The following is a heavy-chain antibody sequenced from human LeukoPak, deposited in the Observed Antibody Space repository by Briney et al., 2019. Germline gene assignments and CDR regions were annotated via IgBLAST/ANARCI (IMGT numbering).Heavy chain of an antibody. J-gene: IGHJ4*02. D-gene: IGHD2/OR15-2a*01. CDR2: IYYSGST. V-gene: IGHV4-59*12. CDR1: GGSISSYY. CDR3: ARDRNLSGYDY. Sequence: SETLSLTCTVSGGSISSYYWSWIRQPPGKGLEWIGYIYYSGSTNYNPSLKSRVTISVDTSKNRFSLKLSSVTAADTAVYYCARDRNLSGYDYWGQGTLVTVSS.